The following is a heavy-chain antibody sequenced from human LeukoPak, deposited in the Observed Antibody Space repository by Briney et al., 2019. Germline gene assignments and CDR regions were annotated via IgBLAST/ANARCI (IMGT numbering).Heavy chain of an antibody. D-gene: IGHD6-19*01. Sequence: QAGGSLRLSCAASGLTFSNYAMSWVRQAPGKGLEWVSAISGSGGNTYYADSVKGRFTISRDNSKNTLYLQVNSLRAEDTAVYYCAKDRSGWYVWDFWGQGTLVTVSS. CDR1: GLTFSNYA. CDR3: AKDRSGWYVWDF. V-gene: IGHV3-23*01. CDR2: ISGSGGNT. J-gene: IGHJ4*02.